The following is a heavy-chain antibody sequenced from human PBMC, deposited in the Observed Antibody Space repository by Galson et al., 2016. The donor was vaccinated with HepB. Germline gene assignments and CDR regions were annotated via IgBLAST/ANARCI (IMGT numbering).Heavy chain of an antibody. Sequence: SLRLSCAASGFTFSSYAMSWVRQAPGKGLEWVSAMSGNGGTTYYADSVKGRFTILGVNSKNTVYLQVNSLRAEDTAVYFCAKQSPGRTGVPPYYYYYYGIDVWGPGTTVTVSS. D-gene: IGHD1-1*01. V-gene: IGHV3-23*01. J-gene: IGHJ6*02. CDR2: MSGNGGTT. CDR3: AKQSPGRTGVPPYYYYYYGIDV. CDR1: GFTFSSYA.